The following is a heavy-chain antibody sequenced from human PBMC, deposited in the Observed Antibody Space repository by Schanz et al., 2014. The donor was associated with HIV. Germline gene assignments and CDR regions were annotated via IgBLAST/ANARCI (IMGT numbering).Heavy chain of an antibody. V-gene: IGHV3-23*04. CDR3: AKPEYDSRGNSQSHFDS. Sequence: EVQLVESGGHLVQPGRSLRLSCAASGFNFNNYAMTWVRQAPGKGLEWVSSISESGGRTYYADSVNGRFTISRDNSKNTLYLQMTTLRTEDTAVYYCAKPEYDSRGNSQSHFDSWGQGTTVTVSS. CDR1: GFNFNNYA. D-gene: IGHD3-22*01. CDR2: ISESGGRT. J-gene: IGHJ4*03.